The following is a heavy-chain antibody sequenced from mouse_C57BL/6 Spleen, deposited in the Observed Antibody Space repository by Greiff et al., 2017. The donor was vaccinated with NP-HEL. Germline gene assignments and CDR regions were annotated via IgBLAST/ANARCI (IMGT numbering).Heavy chain of an antibody. CDR2: IDPSDSYT. V-gene: IGHV1-50*01. J-gene: IGHJ4*01. CDR1: GYTFTSYW. Sequence: QVQLQQSGAELVKPGASVKLSCKASGYTFTSYWMQWVKQRPGQGLEWIGEIDPSDSYTNYNQKFKGKATLTVDTSSSTAYMQLSSLTSEDSAVYYCARKGGFYDGYSYAMDYWGQGTSVTVSS. D-gene: IGHD2-3*01. CDR3: ARKGGFYDGYSYAMDY.